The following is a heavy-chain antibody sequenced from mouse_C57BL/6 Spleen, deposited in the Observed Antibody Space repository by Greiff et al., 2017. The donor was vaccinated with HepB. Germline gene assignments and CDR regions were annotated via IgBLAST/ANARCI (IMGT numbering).Heavy chain of an antibody. V-gene: IGHV5-4*01. J-gene: IGHJ4*01. CDR2: ISDGGSYT. CDR1: GFTFSSYA. D-gene: IGHD2-1*01. Sequence: EVQLVESGGGLVKPGGSLKLSCAASGFTFSSYAMSWVRQTPEKRLEWVATISDGGSYTYYPDNVKGRFTISRDNAKNNLYLQMSHLKSEDTAMYYCARDPVYYYAMDYWGQGTSVTVSS. CDR3: ARDPVYYYAMDY.